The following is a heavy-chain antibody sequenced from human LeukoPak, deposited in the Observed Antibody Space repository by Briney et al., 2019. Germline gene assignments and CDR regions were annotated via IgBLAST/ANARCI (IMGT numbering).Heavy chain of an antibody. CDR1: GGPFRGYY. J-gene: IGHJ6*03. CDR3: ARGGTMIEGYYYMDV. V-gene: IGHV4-34*01. D-gene: IGHD3-22*01. Sequence: SETLSLTCAVSGGPFRGYYWSWIRQPPGKGLEWSGEIYHSGSTKYNPSLQSRVTISVDTSKNQFSLKLSSVTAADTAVYYCARGGTMIEGYYYMDVWGKGTTVTVSS. CDR2: IYHSGST.